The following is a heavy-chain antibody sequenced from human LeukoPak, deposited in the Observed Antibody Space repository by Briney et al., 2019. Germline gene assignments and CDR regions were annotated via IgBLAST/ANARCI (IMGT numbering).Heavy chain of an antibody. CDR2: MLYSGTA. V-gene: IGHV4-59*11. CDR3: ARAPTVTTHYYSWFDP. J-gene: IGHJ5*02. Sequence: PSETLSLTCTVSGGSISSHYWSWIRQPPGKGLEWIGSMLYSGTAYYNPSLKSRVTISVDTSKNQFSLKLRSVTAADTAVYYCARAPTVTTHYYSWFDPWGQGTLVTVSS. CDR1: GGSISSHY. D-gene: IGHD4-17*01.